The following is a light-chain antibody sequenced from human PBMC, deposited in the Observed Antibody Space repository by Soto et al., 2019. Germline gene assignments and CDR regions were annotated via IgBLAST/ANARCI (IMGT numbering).Light chain of an antibody. V-gene: IGKV1-39*01. CDR3: QKSYTTPFP. CDR1: QTIRSS. Sequence: DIQMTQSPSSLSAFVGDRVTITCRTSQTIRSSLNWYQQKPGKAPKLLIFTASSLQSGVPSRFSGSGSGTVFTLTISSPQPEDFATYSCQKSYTTPFPFGPGPKVDI. CDR2: TAS. J-gene: IGKJ3*01.